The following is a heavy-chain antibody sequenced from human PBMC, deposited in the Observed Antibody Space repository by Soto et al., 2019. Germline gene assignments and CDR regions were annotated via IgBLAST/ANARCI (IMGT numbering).Heavy chain of an antibody. V-gene: IGHV4-34*01. D-gene: IGHD6-6*01. J-gene: IGHJ4*02. CDR1: GGSFSGYY. CDR2: INHSGST. CDR3: ARGRVAARSGNYDY. Sequence: SETLSLTCAVSGGSFSGYYWSWIRQPPGKGLEWIGEINHSGSTNYNPSLKSRVTISVDTSKNQFSLKLSSVTAADTAVYYCARGRVAARSGNYDYWGQGTLVTVSS.